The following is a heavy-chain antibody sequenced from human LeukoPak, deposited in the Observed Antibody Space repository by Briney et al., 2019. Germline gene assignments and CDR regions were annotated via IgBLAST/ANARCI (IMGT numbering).Heavy chain of an antibody. D-gene: IGHD2-2*01. CDR3: ARLGYCSSANCGGAFDI. V-gene: IGHV1-18*01. CDR1: GYTFTTYG. J-gene: IGHJ3*02. CDR2: ISAYNGNT. Sequence: GASVKVSCKTSGYTFTTYGISWVRQAPGQGLESMGWISAYNGNTHYAQKLQGRVTMTRDTPTSTAYMELRSLRSDDTAVYYCARLGYCSSANCGGAFDIWGQGTMVTVSS.